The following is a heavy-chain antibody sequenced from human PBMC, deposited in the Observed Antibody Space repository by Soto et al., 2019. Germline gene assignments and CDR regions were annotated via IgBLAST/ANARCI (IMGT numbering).Heavy chain of an antibody. V-gene: IGHV1-18*04. CDR2: ISTSNGNT. CDR1: RYTLTNYG. Sequence: DPVEVSGKTSRYTLTNYGISWVRPAPGQELEWMIWISTSNGNTNYAQKLQGRVTMTTGTSTTTATMELRSLTPEDTAVYYRVRGSSGNADFDYWSQGTLVTVSS. D-gene: IGHD2-15*01. J-gene: IGHJ4*02. CDR3: VRGSSGNADFDY.